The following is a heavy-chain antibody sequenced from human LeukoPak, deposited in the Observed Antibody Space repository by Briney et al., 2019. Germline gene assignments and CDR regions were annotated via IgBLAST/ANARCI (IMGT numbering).Heavy chain of an antibody. CDR3: AREAEDSSGYYRWY. D-gene: IGHD3-22*01. J-gene: IGHJ4*02. V-gene: IGHV3-53*04. CDR2: IYSGGST. CDR1: GFTVSSNY. Sequence: GGSLRLSCAASGFTVSSNYMSWVRQAPGKGLEWVSVIYSGGSTYYADSVKGRFTISRHNSKNALYLQMNSLRAEDTAVYYCAREAEDSSGYYRWYWGQGTLVTVSS.